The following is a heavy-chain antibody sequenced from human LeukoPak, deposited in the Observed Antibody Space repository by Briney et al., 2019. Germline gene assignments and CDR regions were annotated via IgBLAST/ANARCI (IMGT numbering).Heavy chain of an antibody. D-gene: IGHD4-17*01. V-gene: IGHV3-48*01. CDR1: GFTFSSYS. Sequence: GGSLRLSCAASGFTFSSYSMNWVRQAPGKGLEWVSYISGSSSTIYYADSVKGRFTISRDNAKNSLYLQMNSLRAEDTAVYYCARGRTTVTTDYFDYWGQGTLVTVSS. J-gene: IGHJ4*02. CDR3: ARGRTTVTTDYFDY. CDR2: ISGSSSTI.